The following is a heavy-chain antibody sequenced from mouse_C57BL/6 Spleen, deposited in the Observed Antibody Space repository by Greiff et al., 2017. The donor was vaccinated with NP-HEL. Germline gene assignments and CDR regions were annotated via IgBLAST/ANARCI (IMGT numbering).Heavy chain of an antibody. CDR2: IYPGDGDT. D-gene: IGHD2-5*01. J-gene: IGHJ1*03. CDR3: ARGCISNYVDWYFDV. CDR1: GYAFSSYW. Sequence: VQLQQSGAELVKPGASVKISCKASGYAFSSYWMNWVKQRPGKGLEWIGQIYPGDGDTNYNGKFKGKATLTADKSSSTSYMQLSSLTSEDSAVYFCARGCISNYVDWYFDVWGTVTTVTVSS. V-gene: IGHV1-80*01.